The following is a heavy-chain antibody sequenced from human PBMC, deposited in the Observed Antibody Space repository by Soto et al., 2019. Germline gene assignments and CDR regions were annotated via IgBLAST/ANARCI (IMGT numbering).Heavy chain of an antibody. V-gene: IGHV3-30-3*01. CDR3: ARDIGAYNYYYGMDV. J-gene: IGHJ6*02. Sequence: PGGSLRLSCAASGFTFSGFPMHWVRQAPGKGLEWVAVISYDGNNKYYADSVRGRSTISRDNSKNTMYVQMNSLRAEDTAVYYCARDIGAYNYYYGMDVWGQGTTVTVSS. D-gene: IGHD3-10*01. CDR1: GFTFSGFP. CDR2: ISYDGNNK.